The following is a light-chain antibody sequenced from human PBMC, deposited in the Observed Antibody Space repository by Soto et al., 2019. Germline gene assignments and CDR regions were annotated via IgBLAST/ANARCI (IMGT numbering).Light chain of an antibody. CDR3: QQYGSSGGS. Sequence: DIVLAQSRCSLCLPPLAGATFSCRASQSVSSSYLAWYQQKPGQAPRLLIYGASSRATGIPDRFSGSGSGTDFTLTISRLEPEDFAVYYCQQYGSSGGSFGPGTKVDIK. V-gene: IGKV3-20*01. CDR2: GAS. J-gene: IGKJ3*01. CDR1: QSVSSSY.